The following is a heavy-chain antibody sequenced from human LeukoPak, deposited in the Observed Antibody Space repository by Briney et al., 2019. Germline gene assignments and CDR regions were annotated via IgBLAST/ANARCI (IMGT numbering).Heavy chain of an antibody. CDR3: IRETHVGLHLEY. J-gene: IGHJ4*02. V-gene: IGHV3-74*01. CDR2: INTDGRLT. Sequence: GGSLRLSCAASGFTFATYWMHWVRQAPGRGLVWVARINTDGRLTTYADSVKGRFTVSRDNAENTLFLQMNDLRPEDTAVYYCIRETHVGLHLEYWGQGTLATVSS. D-gene: IGHD3-10*02. CDR1: GFTFATYW.